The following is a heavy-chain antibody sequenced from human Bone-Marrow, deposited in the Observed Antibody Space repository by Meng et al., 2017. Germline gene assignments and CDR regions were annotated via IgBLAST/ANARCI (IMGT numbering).Heavy chain of an antibody. V-gene: IGHV4-38-2*01. J-gene: IGHJ4*02. CDR2: IYHSGST. Sequence: SETLSLTCAVSGYSISSGYYWGWIRQPPGRGLEWIGSIYHSGSTYYNPSLKSRVTISVGTSKNQFSLKLSSVTAADTAVYYCARGPTTMAHDFDYWGQGTLVTVSS. CDR1: GYSISSGYY. CDR3: ARGPTTMAHDFDY. D-gene: IGHD4-11*01.